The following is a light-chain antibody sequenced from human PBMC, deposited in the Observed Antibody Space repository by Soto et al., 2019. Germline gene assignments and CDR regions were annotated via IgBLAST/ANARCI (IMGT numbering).Light chain of an antibody. CDR1: QRVSSNK. CDR3: QQYGDSQT. V-gene: IGKV3-20*01. J-gene: IGKJ1*01. Sequence: EVVLTQSPGTLSLSPGERATLSCRASQRVSSNKFARYQQKPGQAPRLLIYSTSNRATGIPDRFRGSGSWTDFTLTITRLEPEDFAVYYCQQYGDSQTFGQGTKVEMK. CDR2: STS.